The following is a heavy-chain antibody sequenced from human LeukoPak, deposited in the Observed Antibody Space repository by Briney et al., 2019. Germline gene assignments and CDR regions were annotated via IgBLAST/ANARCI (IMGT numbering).Heavy chain of an antibody. D-gene: IGHD5-18*01. J-gene: IGHJ4*02. CDR3: AREGYSYGPLYFDY. CDR2: INSDGSST. V-gene: IGHV3-74*01. Sequence: GGSLRLSCAASGFTFSSYWMHWVRQAPGKGLVRVSRINSDGSSTSYADSVKGRFTISRDNAKNTLYLQMNSLRAEDTAVYYCAREGYSYGPLYFDYWGQGTLVTVSS. CDR1: GFTFSSYW.